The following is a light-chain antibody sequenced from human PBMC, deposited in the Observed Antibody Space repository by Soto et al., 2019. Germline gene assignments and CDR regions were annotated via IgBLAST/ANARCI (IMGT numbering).Light chain of an antibody. CDR2: GAS. J-gene: IGKJ1*01. CDR3: QQYGSSGT. V-gene: IGKV3-20*01. CDR1: QSVSNNY. Sequence: EIVLAQSPSTLSLSPGERASVSCRPSQSVSNNYLAWYQQKPGQAPRLLIYGASNRATGIPDRFSGSGSGTDFTLTISRLQPEDFAVSYCQQYGSSGTFGKGTKVDIK.